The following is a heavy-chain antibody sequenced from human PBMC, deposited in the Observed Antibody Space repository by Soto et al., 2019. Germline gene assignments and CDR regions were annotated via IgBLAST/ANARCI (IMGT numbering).Heavy chain of an antibody. CDR2: IDPSDSYT. J-gene: IGHJ4*02. CDR1: GYSFTSYW. CDR3: ARLRPLSYYYDSSGREIDY. Sequence: GESLKISCKGSGYSFTSYWISWVRQMPGKGLEWMGRIDPSDSYTNYSPSFQGHVTISADKSISTAYLQWSSLKASDTAMYYCARLRPLSYYYDSSGREIDYWGQGTLVTVSS. D-gene: IGHD3-22*01. V-gene: IGHV5-10-1*01.